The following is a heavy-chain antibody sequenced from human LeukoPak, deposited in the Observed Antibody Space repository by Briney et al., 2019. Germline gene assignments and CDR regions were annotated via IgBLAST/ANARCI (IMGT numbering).Heavy chain of an antibody. D-gene: IGHD6-13*01. CDR1: GGSISGYF. Sequence: PSETLSLTCTVSGGSISGYFWGWIRQPAGKGLEWIGHIYTSGSTIYNPSLKSRVTMSVDTSKNQFSLKLTSVTAADTAVYYCARGGSWYGSLVYWGQGALVTVSS. J-gene: IGHJ4*02. CDR3: ARGGSWYGSLVY. CDR2: IYTSGST. V-gene: IGHV4-4*07.